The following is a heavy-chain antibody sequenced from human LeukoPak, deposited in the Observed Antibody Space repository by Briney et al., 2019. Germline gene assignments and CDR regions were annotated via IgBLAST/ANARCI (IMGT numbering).Heavy chain of an antibody. V-gene: IGHV1-2*02. D-gene: IGHD2-2*01. CDR2: INPNSGGT. J-gene: IGHJ6*02. CDR1: GYTFTGYY. Sequence: GASVKVSCKASGYTFTGYYMHWVRQAPGQGLEWMGWINPNSGGTNYAQKFQGRVTMTRDTSISTACMELSRLRSDDTAVYYCARVGSAAIPQQTYYYYYGMDVWGQGTTVTVSS. CDR3: ARVGSAAIPQQTYYYYYGMDV.